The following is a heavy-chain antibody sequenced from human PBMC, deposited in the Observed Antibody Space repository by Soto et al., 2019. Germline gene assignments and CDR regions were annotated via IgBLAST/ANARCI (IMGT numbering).Heavy chain of an antibody. CDR2: IWYDGSNK. Sequence: QVQLVESGGGVVQPGRSLRLSCAASGFTFSSYGMHWVRQAPGKGLEWVAVIWYDGSNKYFADSVKGRFTISRDNSKNTRYLQMNSLRAEDTAVYYCARAHCTNGVCRYYYGMDVWGQGTTVTVSS. CDR3: ARAHCTNGVCRYYYGMDV. D-gene: IGHD2-8*01. CDR1: GFTFSSYG. J-gene: IGHJ6*02. V-gene: IGHV3-33*01.